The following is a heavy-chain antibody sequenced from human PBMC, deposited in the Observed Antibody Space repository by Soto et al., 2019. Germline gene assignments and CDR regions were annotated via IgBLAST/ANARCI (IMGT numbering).Heavy chain of an antibody. CDR3: AREWSVANPGY. V-gene: IGHV3-30-3*01. J-gene: IGHJ4*02. D-gene: IGHD5-12*01. CDR2: ISEDGDKK. CDR1: GFTFSNYS. Sequence: GGSLRLSCAASGFTFSNYSMHWVRQAPGKGLEWVAVISEDGDKKYYADSVKGRFTISRDNSKNTLYLQVNSLRPEDTAVYYCAREWSVANPGYWGQGTQVTVSS.